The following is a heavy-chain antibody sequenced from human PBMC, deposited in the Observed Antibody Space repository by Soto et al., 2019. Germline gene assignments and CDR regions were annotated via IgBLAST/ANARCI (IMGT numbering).Heavy chain of an antibody. D-gene: IGHD5-12*01. CDR3: AREGSYSAYHFEHGIQLWSFDV. V-gene: IGHV4-4*07. CDR1: GGSINTFE. J-gene: IGHJ4*02. CDR2: IFSSGST. Sequence: XETLSLPFTVSGGSINTFEWSWVRQPAGKGLEWIGRIFSSGSTSFNPSLESRVAMSVDTSKNHFSLNLSSVTAADMAVYYCAREGSYSAYHFEHGIQLWSFDVWGQGALVTVSS.